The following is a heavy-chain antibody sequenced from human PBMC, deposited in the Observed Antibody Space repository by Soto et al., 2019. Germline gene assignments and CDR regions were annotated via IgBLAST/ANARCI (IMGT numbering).Heavy chain of an antibody. V-gene: IGHV1-69*05. J-gene: IGHJ6*02. D-gene: IGHD4-4*01. CDR1: GGTLTNFINYP. CDR3: ARASNYDSPYYYGMDV. Sequence: SVKVSCKASGGTLTNFINYPINWVRQAPGHGLEWMGGIVPNIGTVNYAQKFQGRVTFTSDTSASIGCMELSTLRSEDTAVYYCARASNYDSPYYYGMDVWGQGTSVTVSS. CDR2: IVPNIGTV.